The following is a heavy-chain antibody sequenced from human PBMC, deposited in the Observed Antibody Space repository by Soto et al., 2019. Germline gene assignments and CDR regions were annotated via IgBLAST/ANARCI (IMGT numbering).Heavy chain of an antibody. J-gene: IGHJ4*02. D-gene: IGHD3-10*01. Sequence: GGSLRLSCAASGFTFGSYAMSWVRQAPGKGLEWVTGISDSGGRSYYAESVKGRFTISRDNSKNTLYMQMNSLRAEDTAVYYCAKDVRLPRGSAPDYWGQGTLVTVYS. V-gene: IGHV3-23*01. CDR1: GFTFGSYA. CDR3: AKDVRLPRGSAPDY. CDR2: ISDSGGRS.